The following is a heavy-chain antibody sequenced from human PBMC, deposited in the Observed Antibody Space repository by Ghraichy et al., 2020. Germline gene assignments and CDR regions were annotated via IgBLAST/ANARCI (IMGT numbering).Heavy chain of an antibody. V-gene: IGHV4-59*08. CDR1: GGSISSYY. J-gene: IGHJ2*01. CDR2: IYYSGST. Sequence: SETLSLTCTVSGGSISSYYWSWIRQPPGKGLEWIGYIYYSGSTNYNPSLKSRVTISVDTSKNQFSLKLSSVTAADTAVYYCARHVNIVVVTAMHDWYFDLWGRGTLVTVSS. D-gene: IGHD2-21*02. CDR3: ARHVNIVVVTAMHDWYFDL.